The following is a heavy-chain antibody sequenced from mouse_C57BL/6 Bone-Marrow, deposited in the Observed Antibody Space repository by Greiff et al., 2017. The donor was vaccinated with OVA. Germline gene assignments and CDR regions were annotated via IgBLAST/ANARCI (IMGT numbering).Heavy chain of an antibody. V-gene: IGHV2-5*01. Sequence: VQLQESGPGLVQPSQSLSITCTVSGFSFTSYGVHWVRQSPGKGLEWLGVIWRGGSTDYNAAFMSRLSITKDNSKSQVFLKMNSLQADDTAIYYCAKKGYYGSSYSAYWGQGTLVTVSA. CDR3: AKKGYYGSSYSAY. CDR1: GFSFTSYG. CDR2: IWRGGST. D-gene: IGHD1-1*01. J-gene: IGHJ3*01.